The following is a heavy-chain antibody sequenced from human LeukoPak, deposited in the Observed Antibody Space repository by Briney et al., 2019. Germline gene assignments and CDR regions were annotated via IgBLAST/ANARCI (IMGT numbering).Heavy chain of an antibody. V-gene: IGHV3-7*01. J-gene: IGHJ4*02. CDR3: ARVYSRALYN. CDR1: GFTFSTYW. D-gene: IGHD2-15*01. CDR2: ITQDGSEK. Sequence: GGSLRLSCAASGFTFSTYWMTWVRQAPGKGLEWVADITQDGSEKHYVDSVKGRFTISRDNAKNSLYLQVNSLKVEDTAVYYCARVYSRALYNWGQGTLVTVSS.